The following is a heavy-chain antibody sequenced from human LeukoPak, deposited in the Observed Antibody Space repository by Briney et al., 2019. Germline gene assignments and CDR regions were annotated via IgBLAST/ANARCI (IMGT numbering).Heavy chain of an antibody. J-gene: IGHJ4*02. CDR2: ISGSGSTI. Sequence: GGSLRLSCAVSEFTFSKFGMNWVRQAPGKGLEWVSYISGSGSTIHYADSVKGRFTISRDNAKSSLYLQMNSLRVEDTAVYYCARDPMSAPIDYWGQGTLVTVSS. CDR1: EFTFSKFG. V-gene: IGHV3-48*01. D-gene: IGHD6-13*01. CDR3: ARDPMSAPIDY.